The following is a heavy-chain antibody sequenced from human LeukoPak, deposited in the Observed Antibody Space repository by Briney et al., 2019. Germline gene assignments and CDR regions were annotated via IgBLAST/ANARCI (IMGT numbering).Heavy chain of an antibody. V-gene: IGHV3-9*01. CDR2: ISWNSGSI. Sequence: PGRSLRLSCAASGFTFDDYAMHWVRQAPGKGLEWVSGISWNSGSIGYADSVKGRFTISRDNAKNSLHLQMNSLRAEDTALYYCAKGYGSGSYYSPDYWGQGTLVTVSS. D-gene: IGHD3-10*01. CDR3: AKGYGSGSYYSPDY. CDR1: GFTFDDYA. J-gene: IGHJ4*02.